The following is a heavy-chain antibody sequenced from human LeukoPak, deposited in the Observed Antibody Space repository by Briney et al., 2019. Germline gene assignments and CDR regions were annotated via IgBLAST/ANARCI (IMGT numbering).Heavy chain of an antibody. D-gene: IGHD3-22*01. CDR1: GGSISSYY. CDR3: ARMVMTGGAFDI. V-gene: IGHV4-59*01. Sequence: SETLSLTCTVSGGSISSYYWSWIRQPPGKGVEWIGYIYYSGSTNYNPSLKSRVTISVDTSKNQFSLKLSSVTAADTAVYYCARMVMTGGAFDIWGQGTMVTVSS. CDR2: IYYSGST. J-gene: IGHJ3*02.